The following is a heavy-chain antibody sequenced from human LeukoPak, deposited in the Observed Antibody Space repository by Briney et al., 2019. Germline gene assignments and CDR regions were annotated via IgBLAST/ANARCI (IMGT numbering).Heavy chain of an antibody. CDR2: INPNSGGT. V-gene: IGHV1-2*02. D-gene: IGHD3-22*01. Sequence: ASVKVSCKASGGTFISYAISWLRPAPGQGLAWMGWINPNSGGTNSAQKFQGRVTMTRDTSISTAYLELNRLRSDDTAVYDCARVDYYHSSGPRDGFDIWGQGTMVTVSS. CDR3: ARVDYYHSSGPRDGFDI. J-gene: IGHJ3*02. CDR1: GGTFISYA.